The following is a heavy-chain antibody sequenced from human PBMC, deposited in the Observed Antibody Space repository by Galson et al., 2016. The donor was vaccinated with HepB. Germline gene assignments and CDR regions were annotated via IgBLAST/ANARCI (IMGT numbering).Heavy chain of an antibody. CDR2: VYYSGST. Sequence: TLSLTCTVSGGSISGYYWSWIRQPPGKGLEWIGYVYYSGSTNYNPSLKSRVTISVDTSNNQFSLNLSPVTAADTAVYFCARSILGYYYSMDVWGKGTTVTVSS. V-gene: IGHV4-59*01. J-gene: IGHJ6*04. D-gene: IGHD3-16*01. CDR1: GGSISGYY. CDR3: ARSILGYYYSMDV.